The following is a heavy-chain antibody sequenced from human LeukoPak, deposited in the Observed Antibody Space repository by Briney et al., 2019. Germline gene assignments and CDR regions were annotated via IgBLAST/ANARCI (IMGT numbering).Heavy chain of an antibody. Sequence: PGGSLRLSRAASGFTFSSYEMNWVRQAPGKGLEWVSYISSSGSTIYYADSVKGRFTISRDNAKNSLYLQMNSLRAEDTAVYYCAAGSKYYYDSSGYFSYWGQGTLVTVSS. J-gene: IGHJ4*02. CDR2: ISSSGSTI. CDR1: GFTFSSYE. D-gene: IGHD3-22*01. CDR3: AAGSKYYYDSSGYFSY. V-gene: IGHV3-48*03.